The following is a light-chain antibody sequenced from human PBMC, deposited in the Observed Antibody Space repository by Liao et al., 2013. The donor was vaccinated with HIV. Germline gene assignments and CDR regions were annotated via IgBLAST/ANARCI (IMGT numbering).Light chain of an antibody. CDR1: NIGSKS. Sequence: SYVLTQPPSVSVAPGKTARITCGGNNIGSKSVHWYQQKPGQAPMLVIYYDRDRPSGIPERFSGSNSGNTATLTISRVEAGDEADYYCQVWDSSTVVFGGGTKLTVL. V-gene: IGLV3-21*01. J-gene: IGLJ2*01. CDR3: QVWDSSTVV. CDR2: YDR.